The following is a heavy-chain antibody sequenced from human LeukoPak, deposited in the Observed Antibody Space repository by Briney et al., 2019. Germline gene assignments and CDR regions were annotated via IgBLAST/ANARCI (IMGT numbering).Heavy chain of an antibody. CDR2: VYYSVST. CDR3: ARLPRSFDSKDAFDI. V-gene: IGHV4-59*08. CDR1: GDPISNYY. J-gene: IGHJ3*02. D-gene: IGHD3-9*01. Sequence: PSETLSLPCTVSGDPISNYYGNWIRHPPGKALEWIGYVYYSVSTNFTPSLQSRVPVSVDTSKNQFSLKLRSVTAADTAVYYCARLPRSFDSKDAFDIWGQPTMVTVSS.